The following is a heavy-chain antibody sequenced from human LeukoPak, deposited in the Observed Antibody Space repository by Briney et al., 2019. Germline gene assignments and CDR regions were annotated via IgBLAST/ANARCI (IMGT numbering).Heavy chain of an antibody. D-gene: IGHD6-13*01. Sequence: ASVKVSCKASGYTFTNYAMNWVRQAPGQGLEWMGWINTNTGNPTYAQGFTGRFVFSLDTSVSTAYLQISSLKAEDTAVYYCARLGGIAAAVPRKYFQHWGQGTLVTVSS. CDR2: INTNTGNP. CDR3: ARLGGIAAAVPRKYFQH. J-gene: IGHJ1*01. V-gene: IGHV7-4-1*02. CDR1: GYTFTNYA.